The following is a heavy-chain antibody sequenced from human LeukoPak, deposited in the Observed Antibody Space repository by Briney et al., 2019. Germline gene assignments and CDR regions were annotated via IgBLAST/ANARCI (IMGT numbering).Heavy chain of an antibody. CDR1: GGSISSYY. CDR3: ARDNEYCTGGRCYYWFDP. D-gene: IGHD2-8*02. J-gene: IGHJ5*02. V-gene: IGHV4-59*01. Sequence: PSETLSLTCTVSGGSISSYYWSWIRQPPGKGLEWIGYISYSGSTNYNPSLKSRVTISLDTSKNQFSLKLSSVTAADTAVYYCARDNEYCTGGRCYYWFDPWGQGTLVTVSS. CDR2: ISYSGST.